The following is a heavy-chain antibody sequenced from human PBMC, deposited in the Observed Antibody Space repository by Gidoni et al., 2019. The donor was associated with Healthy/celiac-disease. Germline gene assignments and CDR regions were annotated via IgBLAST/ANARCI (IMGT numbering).Heavy chain of an antibody. J-gene: IGHJ6*02. CDR1: GGSLSSYA. D-gene: IGHD5-18*01. V-gene: IGHV1-69*04. CDR3: ARDPAGTAMATWGYYYGMDV. Sequence: QLQLVQSGAEVKYPGSAVQVSCKASGGSLSSYAIRWVRQAPAQGLEWKGRNIPFLGVANYAQKFQGRVTITADKSTSTAYMELSSLRSEDTAVYYCARDPAGTAMATWGYYYGMDVWGQGTTVTVSS. CDR2: NIPFLGVA.